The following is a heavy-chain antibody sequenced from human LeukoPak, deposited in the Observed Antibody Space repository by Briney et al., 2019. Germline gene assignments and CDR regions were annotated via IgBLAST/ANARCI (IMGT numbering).Heavy chain of an antibody. D-gene: IGHD6-6*01. Sequence: GSLRLSCAASGFTFSSYSMNWVRQAPGKGLEWVSSISSSSSYIYYADSVKGRFTISRDNAKNSLYLQMNSLRAEDTAVYYCARALPSSPGDDYWGQGTLVTVSS. V-gene: IGHV3-21*01. CDR2: ISSSSSYI. J-gene: IGHJ4*02. CDR3: ARALPSSPGDDY. CDR1: GFTFSSYS.